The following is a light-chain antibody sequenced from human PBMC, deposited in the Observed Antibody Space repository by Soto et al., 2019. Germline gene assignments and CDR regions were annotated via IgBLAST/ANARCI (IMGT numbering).Light chain of an antibody. Sequence: DIQMTQSPSSLSASVGDSLTITCRASQYISTYLNWYQQNPGKAPKFMIYGASNLQSGVPARFSGSGSGTDFTLTISSLQPEDIATYYCQESCSTLFGQGTKVHI. J-gene: IGKJ1*01. V-gene: IGKV1-39*01. CDR1: QYISTY. CDR2: GAS. CDR3: QESCSTL.